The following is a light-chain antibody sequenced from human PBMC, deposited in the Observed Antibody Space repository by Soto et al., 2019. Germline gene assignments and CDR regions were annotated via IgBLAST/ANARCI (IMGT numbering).Light chain of an antibody. J-gene: IGLJ1*01. CDR1: SSNIGRDP. V-gene: IGLV1-44*01. CDR3: AGWDGALRGFV. CDR2: DNN. Sequence: SGLTQPPAAPGTPGQRVSISCSGSSSNIGRDPVNWYQQLPGTAPKLLIYDNNQRPSGVPDRFSGSKSGTSASLAISGLQSEDEADYFCAGWDGALRGFVFGTGTKVTVL.